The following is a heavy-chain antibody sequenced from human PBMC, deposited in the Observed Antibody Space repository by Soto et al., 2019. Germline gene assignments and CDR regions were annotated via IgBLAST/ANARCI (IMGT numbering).Heavy chain of an antibody. CDR2: IYYSGST. D-gene: IGHD2-15*01. CDR3: AQGARWLRAFDI. Sequence: SETLSLTCTVSVGSISSSSYYWDWIRQPPGKGLEWIGSIYYSGSTYYNPSLKSRVTISVDTSKNQLSLKLSSVTAADTAVYYCAQGARWLRAFDIWGQGTMVTVSS. V-gene: IGHV4-39*01. CDR1: VGSISSSSYY. J-gene: IGHJ3*02.